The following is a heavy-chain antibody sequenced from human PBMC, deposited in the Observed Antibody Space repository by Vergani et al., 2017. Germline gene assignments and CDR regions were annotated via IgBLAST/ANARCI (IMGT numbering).Heavy chain of an antibody. CDR1: GYTFTSFA. CDR2: INAGNGNT. J-gene: IGHJ4*02. Sequence: QVQLVQSGAEVKKPGASVKVSCKASGYTFTSFALHWVRQAPGQRLEWMGWINAGNGNTKYSQKFQDRVTITRDTSATTAYMELSSLRSEDTAVYYCATEKPRDYGLDCGGQGSLVTVSS. V-gene: IGHV1-3*01. D-gene: IGHD4-17*01. CDR3: ATEKPRDYGLDC.